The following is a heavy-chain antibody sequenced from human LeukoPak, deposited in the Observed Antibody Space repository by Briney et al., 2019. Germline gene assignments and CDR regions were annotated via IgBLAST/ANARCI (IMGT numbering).Heavy chain of an antibody. V-gene: IGHV3-23*01. CDR2: ISGSGGGT. CDR1: GVTFISYT. CDR3: RKARGYGNHDGFDT. D-gene: IGHD5-18*01. J-gene: IGHJ3*02. Sequence: GGGLRVSSAAPGVTFISYTRSSGRPGPGKRLGWGSAISGSGGGTYYADSVKGRFTISRDKSKNTLDLQMSSLRAEDTAVYYSRKARGYGNHDGFDTWGPGKMVTVSS.